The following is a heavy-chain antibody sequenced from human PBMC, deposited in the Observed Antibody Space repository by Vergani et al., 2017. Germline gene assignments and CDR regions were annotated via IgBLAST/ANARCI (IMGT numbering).Heavy chain of an antibody. CDR3: ARTSFLRVGIDSPRRYYYYMDV. J-gene: IGHJ6*03. CDR1: GYTFTSYY. D-gene: IGHD2-21*01. Sequence: QVQLVQSGAEVKKPGASVKVSCKASGYTFTSYYMHWVRQAPGQGLEWMGIINPSGGSTSYAQKFQGRVTMTRDTSTSTVYMELSSLRSEDTAVYYCARTSFLRVGIDSPRRYYYYMDVWGKGTTVTVSS. CDR2: INPSGGST. V-gene: IGHV1-46*01.